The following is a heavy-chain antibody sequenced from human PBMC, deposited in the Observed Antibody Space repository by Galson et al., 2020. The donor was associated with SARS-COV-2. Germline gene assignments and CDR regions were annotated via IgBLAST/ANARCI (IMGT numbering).Heavy chain of an antibody. CDR2: IYYTGST. J-gene: IGHJ6*03. CDR1: GGSVSTIGYY. CDR3: VRHLGKFNYYLDV. V-gene: IGHV4-39*01. Sequence: SETLSLTCAVSGGSVSTIGYYWGWIRQPPGKALEYIGNIYYTGSTYFSPSLKSRVTMSMDTSKNQFSLKIKSVTAADTSVYYCVRHLGKFNYYLDVWGKGTTVTVS.